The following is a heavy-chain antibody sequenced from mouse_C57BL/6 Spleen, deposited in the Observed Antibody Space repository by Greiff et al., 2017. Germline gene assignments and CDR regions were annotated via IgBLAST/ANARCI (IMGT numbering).Heavy chain of an antibody. CDR1: GYTFTDYN. CDR2: INPNNGGT. V-gene: IGHV1-18*01. CDR3: ARDGYYVHWYFDV. D-gene: IGHD2-3*01. Sequence: EVQVVESGPELVKPGASVKIPCKASGYTFTDYNMDWVKQSHGKSLEWIGDINPNNGGTIYNQKFKGKATLTVYKSSSTAYMELRSLTSEDTAVYYCARDGYYVHWYFDVWGTGTTVTVSS. J-gene: IGHJ1*03.